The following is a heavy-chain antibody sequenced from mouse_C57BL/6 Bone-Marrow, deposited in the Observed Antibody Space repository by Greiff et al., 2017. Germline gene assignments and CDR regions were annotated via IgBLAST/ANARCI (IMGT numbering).Heavy chain of an antibody. D-gene: IGHD2-3*01. CDR3: ARSWLLNFDY. V-gene: IGHV1-42*01. CDR1: GYSFTGYY. J-gene: IGHJ2*01. CDR2: INPSTGGT. Sequence: EVQRVESGPELVKPGASVKISCKASGYSFTGYYMNWVKQSPEKSLEWIGEINPSTGGTTYNQKFKAKATAYMQLKSLTSEDSAVYYCARSWLLNFDYWGQGTTLTVSS.